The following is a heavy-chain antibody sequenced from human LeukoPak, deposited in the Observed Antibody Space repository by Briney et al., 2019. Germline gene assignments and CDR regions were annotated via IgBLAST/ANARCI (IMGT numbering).Heavy chain of an antibody. J-gene: IGHJ4*02. CDR2: INDSGGST. CDR1: GFTFSSYW. Sequence: GGSLRLSCAASGFTFSSYWMSWVRQAPGKGLEWVSSINDSGGSTLYAESVKGRFTMSRDNSKNTLYVQMNNLRAEDTAVYYCAKGASSTWIDYWGQGTLVTVSS. V-gene: IGHV3-23*01. D-gene: IGHD6-13*01. CDR3: AKGASSTWIDY.